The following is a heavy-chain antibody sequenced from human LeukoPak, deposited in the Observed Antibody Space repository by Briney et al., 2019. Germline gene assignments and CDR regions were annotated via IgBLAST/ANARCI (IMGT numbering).Heavy chain of an antibody. Sequence: ASVKVSCKASGYTFTSYYMHWVRQAPGHGLEWMGIINPSGGSTSYAQKFQGRVTMTRDTSTSTVYMELSSLRSEGTVVYYCARDVDSSGYQLDFWGQGTLVTVSS. CDR3: ARDVDSSGYQLDF. J-gene: IGHJ4*02. CDR2: INPSGGST. D-gene: IGHD3-22*01. CDR1: GYTFTSYY. V-gene: IGHV1-46*01.